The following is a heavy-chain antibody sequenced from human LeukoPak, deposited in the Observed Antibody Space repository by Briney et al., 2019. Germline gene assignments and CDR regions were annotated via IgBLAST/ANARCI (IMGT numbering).Heavy chain of an antibody. V-gene: IGHV3-7*01. CDR3: ARVRYDSSGYFRFYYYYYMDV. Sequence: PGGSLRLSCAASGFTFSSYWMSWVRQAPGKGLEWVANIKQDGSEKYYVDSVKGRFTISRDNAKNSLYLQMNSLRAEDTAVYYCARVRYDSSGYFRFYYYYYMDVWGKGTTVTVSS. CDR1: GFTFSSYW. CDR2: IKQDGSEK. D-gene: IGHD3-22*01. J-gene: IGHJ6*03.